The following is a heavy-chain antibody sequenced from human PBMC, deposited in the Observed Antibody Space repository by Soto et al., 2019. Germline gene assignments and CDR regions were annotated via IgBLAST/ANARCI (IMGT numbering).Heavy chain of an antibody. Sequence: GGSLRLSCAASGFTFSSYAMHWVRQAPGKGLEWVAVISYDGSNKYYADSVKGRFTISRDNSKNTLYLQMNSLRAEDTAVYYCAREGGYSSGGDAFDIWGQGTMVTVSS. CDR3: AREGGYSSGGDAFDI. J-gene: IGHJ3*02. CDR2: ISYDGSNK. D-gene: IGHD6-19*01. CDR1: GFTFSSYA. V-gene: IGHV3-30-3*01.